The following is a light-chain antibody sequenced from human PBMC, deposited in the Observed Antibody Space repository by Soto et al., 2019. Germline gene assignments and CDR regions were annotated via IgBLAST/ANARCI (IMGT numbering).Light chain of an antibody. CDR1: QGIDNY. CDR2: GAS. J-gene: IGKJ2*01. CDR3: LQYESYPYA. Sequence: DIQMTQSPSSLSASVGDRVTITCRASQGIDNYLAWFQQKPGKAPKCLIYGASNLQSGVPSKFSGSGFGTDFTLTFSSLQPEDFATYYCLQYESYPYAFGQVNKLEIK. V-gene: IGKV1-16*02.